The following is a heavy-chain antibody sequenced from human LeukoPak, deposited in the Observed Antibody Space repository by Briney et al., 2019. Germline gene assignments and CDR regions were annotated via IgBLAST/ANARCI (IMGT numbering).Heavy chain of an antibody. CDR2: IYSGGST. Sequence: GGSLRLSCAFYGLTVSSNYMSWVRQAPGKGLEWVSVIYSGGSTYYADSVKGRFTISRDNSKNTLYLQMNSLRAEDTAVYYCAASDDYGDYYFDYWGQGTLVTVSS. CDR3: AASDDYGDYYFDY. CDR1: GLTVSSNY. D-gene: IGHD4-17*01. V-gene: IGHV3-53*01. J-gene: IGHJ4*02.